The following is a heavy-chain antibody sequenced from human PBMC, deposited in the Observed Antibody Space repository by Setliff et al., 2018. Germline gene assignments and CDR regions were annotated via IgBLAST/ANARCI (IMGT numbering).Heavy chain of an antibody. CDR1: GGSVSGASHY. V-gene: IGHV4-39*07. CDR2: VYYSGYT. D-gene: IGHD3-10*01. CDR3: ARVDFTMIQGVIGH. Sequence: PSETLSLTCTVSGGSVSGASHYWGWIRQAPGKGMEWIGSVYYSGYTYYKPSLQSRVTMSVDTSKNQFSLKLTSVTAADTAVYYCARVDFTMIQGVIGHWGQGTLVTVSS. J-gene: IGHJ1*01.